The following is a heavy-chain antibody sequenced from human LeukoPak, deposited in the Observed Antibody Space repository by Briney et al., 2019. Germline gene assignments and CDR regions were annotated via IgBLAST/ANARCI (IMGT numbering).Heavy chain of an antibody. V-gene: IGHV4-39*01. CDR2: IYYSGST. D-gene: IGHD3-3*01. CDR1: GGSISSSSYY. CDR3: ARRAYDFWSGPEYFQH. J-gene: IGHJ1*01. Sequence: PSETLSLTCTASGGSISSSSYYWGWIRQPPGKGLEWIGSIYYSGSTYYNPSLKSRVTISVDTSKNQFSLKLSSVTAADTAVYYCARRAYDFWSGPEYFQHWGQGTLVTVSS.